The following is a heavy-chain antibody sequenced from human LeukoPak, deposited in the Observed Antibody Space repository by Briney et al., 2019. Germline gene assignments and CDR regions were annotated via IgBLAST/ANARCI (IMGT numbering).Heavy chain of an antibody. D-gene: IGHD6-13*01. V-gene: IGHV4-34*01. CDR2: INHSGST. Sequence: SETLSLTCAVYGGSFSGYYWSWIPQPPGKGLEWIGEINHSGSTNYNPSLKSRVTISVDTSKNQFSLKLSSVTAADTAVYYCARRGSSWYFSWFDPWGQGTLVTVSS. CDR3: ARRGSSWYFSWFDP. CDR1: GGSFSGYY. J-gene: IGHJ5*02.